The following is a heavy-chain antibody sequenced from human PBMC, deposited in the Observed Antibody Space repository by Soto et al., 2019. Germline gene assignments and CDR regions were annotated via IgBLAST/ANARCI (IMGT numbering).Heavy chain of an antibody. V-gene: IGHV3-7*03. D-gene: IGHD1-26*01. J-gene: IGHJ5*01. CDR1: GISFSNYW. Sequence: GGSLRLSCAASGISFSNYWMSWFRQAPGKGLEWVANIKQDGSEKYFVDPVKGRFTTSRDNFKSSLYLQMSSLRAEDTAVYYCAKGKISTTTYTSFDSWGQGTLVTVSS. CDR3: AKGKISTTTYTSFDS. CDR2: IKQDGSEK.